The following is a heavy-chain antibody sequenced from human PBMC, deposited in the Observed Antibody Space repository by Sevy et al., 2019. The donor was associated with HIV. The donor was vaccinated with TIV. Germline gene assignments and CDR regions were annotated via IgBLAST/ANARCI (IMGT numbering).Heavy chain of an antibody. CDR2: IYTSGST. J-gene: IGHJ4*02. Sequence: SETLSLTCTVSGGSISSGSYYWSWIRQPAGKGLEWIGRIYTSGSTNYNPSLKSRVTMSVDTSKNQSSLKLSSVTAADTAVYYCASEMYYYDSSGYSYFDSWGQGTLVTVSS. CDR3: ASEMYYYDSSGYSYFDS. CDR1: GGSISSGSYY. V-gene: IGHV4-61*02. D-gene: IGHD3-22*01.